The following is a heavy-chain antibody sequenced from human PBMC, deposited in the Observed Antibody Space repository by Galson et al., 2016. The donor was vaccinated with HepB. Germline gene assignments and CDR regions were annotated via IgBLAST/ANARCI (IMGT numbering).Heavy chain of an antibody. J-gene: IGHJ3*01. D-gene: IGHD2/OR15-2a*01. V-gene: IGHV3-30-3*01. Sequence: SLRLSCAASGFTFSHYAMAWVRQAPGKGLEWVAAISYHGSDKYYADSVKGRVTISRDNSNNTLYLQMTSLSPEDTAVYYCARDKSFYYYGMAVWGQGTMVTVSS. CDR1: GFTFSHYA. CDR2: ISYHGSDK. CDR3: ARDKSFYYYGMAV.